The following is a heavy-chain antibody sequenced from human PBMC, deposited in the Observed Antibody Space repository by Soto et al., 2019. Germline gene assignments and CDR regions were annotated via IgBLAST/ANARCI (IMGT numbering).Heavy chain of an antibody. D-gene: IGHD2-21*01. J-gene: IGHJ2*01. CDR3: ARGGYGGENWYFDL. V-gene: IGHV3-13*01. CDR1: GFTFSSYD. CDR2: FGATGYT. Sequence: EVQVVESGGGLVQPGGSLRLSCAASGFTFSSYDMHWVRQPAGKGLEWVSAFGATGYTYYPGSVKGRFTVSRESAKNSFYLQMNSLRAEDTDVYFCARGGYGGENWYFDLWGRGTLVTVSS.